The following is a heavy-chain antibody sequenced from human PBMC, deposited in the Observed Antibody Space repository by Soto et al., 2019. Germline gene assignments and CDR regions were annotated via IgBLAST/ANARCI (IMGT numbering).Heavy chain of an antibody. CDR1: GVSISSSQW. J-gene: IGHJ6*02. Sequence: QVQLQESGPGLVKPSGTLSLTCAVSGVSISSSQWWSWVRQPPGKGLEWIGEIYHNERTNYNPSLKSRLTMSLDKSKNQVSLKLSSVTAADTATYYCGRTKDYFYCVDVWGQGTTVTVSS. CDR2: IYHNERT. V-gene: IGHV4-4*02. CDR3: GRTKDYFYCVDV.